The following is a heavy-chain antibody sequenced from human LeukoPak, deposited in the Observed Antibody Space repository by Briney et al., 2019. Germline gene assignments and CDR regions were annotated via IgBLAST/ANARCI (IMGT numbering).Heavy chain of an antibody. J-gene: IGHJ4*02. CDR1: GFTFSSYE. D-gene: IGHD6-19*01. CDR2: ISSSGSTI. CDR3: AREGYSSGWYYFDY. V-gene: IGHV3-48*03. Sequence: GGSLRLSCAASGFTFSSYEMNWVRQAPGKGLEWVSYISSSGSTIYYADSVKGRFTISRDNAKNSLYLQMNSLRAEDTAVYYCAREGYSSGWYYFDYWGQGTLVTVS.